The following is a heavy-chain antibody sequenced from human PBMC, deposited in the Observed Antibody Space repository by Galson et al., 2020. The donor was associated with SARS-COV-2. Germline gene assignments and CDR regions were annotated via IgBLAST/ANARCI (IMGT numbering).Heavy chain of an antibody. D-gene: IGHD2-2*03. CDR1: GFTFSSYG. CDR2: ISYDGSNK. Sequence: GESLKISCAASGFTFSSYGMHWVRQAPGKGLEWVAVISYDGSNKYYADSVKGRFTISRDNSKNTLYLQMNSLRAEDTAVYYCAAGYCSSTSCYPIYYYYYAMDVWGQGTTVTVSS. V-gene: IGHV3-30*03. CDR3: AAGYCSSTSCYPIYYYYYAMDV. J-gene: IGHJ6*02.